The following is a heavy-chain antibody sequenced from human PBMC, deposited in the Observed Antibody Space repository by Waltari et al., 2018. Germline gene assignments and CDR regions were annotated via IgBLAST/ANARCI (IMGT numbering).Heavy chain of an antibody. J-gene: IGHJ4*02. CDR1: GFTVSSNY. CDR3: ARAPYYDFWSGSGPFDY. CDR2: IYSVGST. D-gene: IGHD3-3*01. Sequence: EVQLVESGGGLIQPGGSLRLSCAASGFTVSSNYMSWVRQAPGKGLEGVSVIYSVGSTYYADAVKGRFTISRDNSKNTLYLQMNSLRAEDTAVYYCARAPYYDFWSGSGPFDYWGQGTLVTVSS. V-gene: IGHV3-53*01.